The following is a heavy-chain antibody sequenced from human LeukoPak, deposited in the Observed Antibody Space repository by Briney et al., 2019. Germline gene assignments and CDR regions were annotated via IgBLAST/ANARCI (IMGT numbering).Heavy chain of an antibody. CDR1: GYIFTNYW. J-gene: IGHJ4*02. V-gene: IGHV5-51*01. Sequence: GESLKISCHGSGYIFTNYWIAWVRQMPGKGLEWMGIIYPGDSDTRYSPSFQGQVTISADKSISTAYLQWSSRKASDTAVYYCARHRSSWSEFDYWGQGTLVTVSS. CDR2: IYPGDSDT. CDR3: ARHRSSWSEFDY. D-gene: IGHD6-13*01.